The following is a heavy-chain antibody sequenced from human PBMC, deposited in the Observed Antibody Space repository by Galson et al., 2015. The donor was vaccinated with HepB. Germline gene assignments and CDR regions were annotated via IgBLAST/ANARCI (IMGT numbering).Heavy chain of an antibody. D-gene: IGHD3-10*01. CDR3: ARGYDYGWVFDF. J-gene: IGHJ4*02. CDR2: ISSTGSAI. V-gene: IGHV3-48*03. CDR1: GFAFSTSH. Sequence: SLRLSCAASGFAFSTSHMNWVRQAPGKGLEWVSYISSTGSAIYYADSVKGRFTISRDNAKNSLFLQMNSLRAEDTAVYYCARGYDYGWVFDFWGQGTLVTVSS.